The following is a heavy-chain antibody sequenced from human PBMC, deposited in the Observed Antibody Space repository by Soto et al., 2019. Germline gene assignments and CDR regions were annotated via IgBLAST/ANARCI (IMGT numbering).Heavy chain of an antibody. V-gene: IGHV4-31*03. CDR2: IYYSGST. D-gene: IGHD3-10*01. CDR3: ARVPGSGVHGYYYYGMDV. CDR1: GCSIISSVYY. J-gene: IGHJ6*02. Sequence: LLTLSLTCPVSGCSIISSVYYGGWNRQHPGKGLEWIGYIYYSGSTYYNPSLKSRVTISVDTSKNQFSLKLSSVTAADTAVYYCARVPGSGVHGYYYYGMDVWGQGTTVTVSS.